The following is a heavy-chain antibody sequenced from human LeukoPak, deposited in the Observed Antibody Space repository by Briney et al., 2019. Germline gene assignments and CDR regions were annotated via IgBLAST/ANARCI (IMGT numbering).Heavy chain of an antibody. CDR3: ARAPAGSGCWFDP. J-gene: IGHJ5*02. CDR1: GFTFNIFW. CDR2: IKEDGSVK. V-gene: IGHV3-7*04. D-gene: IGHD3-10*01. Sequence: GGSLRLSCAASGFTFNIFWMSWVRQAPGKGLEWVANIKEDGSVKYYVDSVKGRFTISRDNDKNSLYLQMNRLRAEDTAVYYCARAPAGSGCWFDPWGQGTLVTVSS.